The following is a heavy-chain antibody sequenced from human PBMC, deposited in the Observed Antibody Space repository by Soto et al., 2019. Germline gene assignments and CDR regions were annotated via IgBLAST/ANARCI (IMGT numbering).Heavy chain of an antibody. CDR2: ISAYNGNT. CDR1: GYTFTNYG. J-gene: IGHJ6*02. Sequence: ASVKVSCKASGYTFTNYGISWVRQAPGQGLEWMGWISAYNGNTNYAQKFQGRVTMTTDTSTSTAYMELRSLRSDDTAVYYCAREGYCISTSCRHYDYYGMDVWGQGTTVTVAS. D-gene: IGHD2-2*01. CDR3: AREGYCISTSCRHYDYYGMDV. V-gene: IGHV1-18*01.